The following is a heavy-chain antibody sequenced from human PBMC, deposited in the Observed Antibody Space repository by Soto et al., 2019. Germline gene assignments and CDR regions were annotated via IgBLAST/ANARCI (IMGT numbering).Heavy chain of an antibody. CDR1: GGTFSSYA. CDR3: ARVEVTTPLYYGMDV. CDR2: IIPIFGTA. J-gene: IGHJ6*02. Sequence: ASVKVSCKASGGTFSSYAISWVRQAPGQGLEWMGGIIPIFGTANYAQKFQGRVTITADESTSTAYMELSSLRSEDTAVYYCARVEVTTPLYYGMDVWGQGTTVTVSS. V-gene: IGHV1-69*13. D-gene: IGHD4-4*01.